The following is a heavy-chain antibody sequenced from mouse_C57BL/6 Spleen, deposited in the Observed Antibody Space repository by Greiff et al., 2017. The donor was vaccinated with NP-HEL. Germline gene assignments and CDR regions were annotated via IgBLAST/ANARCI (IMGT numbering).Heavy chain of an antibody. J-gene: IGHJ2*01. D-gene: IGHD1-1*01. Sequence: EVQLQESGGGLVKPGGSLKLSCAASGFTFSDYGMHWVRQAPEKGLEWVAYISSGSSTIYYADTVKGRFTISRDNAKNTLFLQMTSLRSEDTAMYYCARPHYGSSYDYFDYWGQGTTLTVSS. CDR2: ISSGSSTI. CDR1: GFTFSDYG. V-gene: IGHV5-17*01. CDR3: ARPHYGSSYDYFDY.